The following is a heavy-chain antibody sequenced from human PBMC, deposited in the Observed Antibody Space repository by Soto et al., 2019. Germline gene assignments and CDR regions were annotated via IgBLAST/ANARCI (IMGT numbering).Heavy chain of an antibody. D-gene: IGHD2-15*01. CDR3: ARSGGSRYDWFDP. V-gene: IGHV1-18*01. J-gene: IGHJ5*02. CDR1: GYTFSSFS. CDR2: ITSYNSQT. Sequence: ASVKVSCKASGYTFSSFSISWVRQAPGQGLEWLGWITSYNSQTGYAQKLQGRATLTTDTSTNTAYMELRSLKFDDTAVYYCARSGGSRYDWFDPWGQGTLVTVSS.